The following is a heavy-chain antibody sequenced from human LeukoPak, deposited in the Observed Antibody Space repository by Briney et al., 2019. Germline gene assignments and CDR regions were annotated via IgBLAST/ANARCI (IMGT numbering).Heavy chain of an antibody. J-gene: IGHJ5*02. V-gene: IGHV3-7*01. CDR2: IKEEGSEK. D-gene: IGHD2-2*01. CDR1: GFTFSSYW. CDR3: ARGHYQLS. Sequence: GGSLRLSCAVSGFTFSSYWMSWIRQAPGKGLEWVASIKEEGSEKHYVDSVKGRFTISRDNAKNSLYLQMNSLRAEDTAVYYCARGHYQLSWGQGILVTVSS.